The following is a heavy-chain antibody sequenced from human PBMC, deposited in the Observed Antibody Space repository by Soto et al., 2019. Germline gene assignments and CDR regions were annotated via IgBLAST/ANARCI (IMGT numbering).Heavy chain of an antibody. CDR1: GGSFSGYY. J-gene: IGHJ4*02. V-gene: IGHV4-34*01. CDR2: INHSGST. Sequence: SETLSLTCAVYGGSFSGYYWNWIRQPPGKGLEWIGEINHSGSTNYNPSLKSRVTLSVDTSKNQFSLKLSSVTAADTAVYYCARGWGRIFDYWGPGTLVTVSS. D-gene: IGHD7-27*01. CDR3: ARGWGRIFDY.